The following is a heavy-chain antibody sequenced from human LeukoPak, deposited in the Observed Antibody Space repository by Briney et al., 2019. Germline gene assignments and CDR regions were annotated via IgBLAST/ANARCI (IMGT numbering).Heavy chain of an antibody. D-gene: IGHD6-19*01. J-gene: IGHJ3*02. Sequence: GSLRLSCAASGFTFSDYYMSWIRQAPGKGLEWIGSIYYSGSTYYNPSLKSRVTISVDTSKNQFSLKLSSVTAADTAVYYCARPRSSGWYLGNAFDIWGQGTMVTVSS. V-gene: IGHV4-39*01. CDR2: IYYSGST. CDR3: ARPRSSGWYLGNAFDI. CDR1: GFTFSDYY.